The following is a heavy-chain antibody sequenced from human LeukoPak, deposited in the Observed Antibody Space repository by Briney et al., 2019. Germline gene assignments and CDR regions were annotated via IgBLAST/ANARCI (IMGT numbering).Heavy chain of an antibody. Sequence: ASVKVSCKASGYTFTSYGISWVRQAPGQGLEWMGWISAYNGNTNYAQKLQGRVTMTTDTSTSTAYMELRSLRSDDTAVYYCARDRCTSCYLHYYYYGMDVWGQGTTVTVSS. CDR2: ISAYNGNT. CDR3: ARDRCTSCYLHYYYYGMDV. CDR1: GYTFTSYG. V-gene: IGHV1-18*01. D-gene: IGHD2-2*01. J-gene: IGHJ6*02.